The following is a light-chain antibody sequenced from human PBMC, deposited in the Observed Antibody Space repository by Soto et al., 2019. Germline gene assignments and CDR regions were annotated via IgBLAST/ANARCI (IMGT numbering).Light chain of an antibody. J-gene: IGLJ1*01. CDR2: EVS. CDR3: VSYTSDDVRYV. CDR1: NSDIGIYDF. Sequence: QSALTQPASVSGTPGQSITISCTGSNSDIGIYDFVSWYQHHPGKAPKLIVSEVSHRPSGVSNRFPGSKSGNTASLTISGLQSEDEADYYCVSYTSDDVRYVFGTGTKLTVL. V-gene: IGLV2-14*01.